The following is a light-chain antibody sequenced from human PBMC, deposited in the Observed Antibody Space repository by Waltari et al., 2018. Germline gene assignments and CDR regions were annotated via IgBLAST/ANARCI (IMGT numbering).Light chain of an antibody. J-gene: IGLJ2*01. CDR2: NND. Sequence: QSVLTQPPSASEAARKSVTISCSGSGSNVGSHSVSWYQQLPGTPPKLLIHNNDQRASGVSDRFSGSKSGTSASLAISGLQTEDEADYYCAAWDNNLSGHVLFGGGTRLTVL. V-gene: IGLV1-47*02. CDR3: AAWDNNLSGHVL. CDR1: GSNVGSHS.